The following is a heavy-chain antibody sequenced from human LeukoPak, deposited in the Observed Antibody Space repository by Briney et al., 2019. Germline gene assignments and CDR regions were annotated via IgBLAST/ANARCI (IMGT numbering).Heavy chain of an antibody. D-gene: IGHD5-12*01. CDR1: GFTFSSYA. CDR3: ARVYSGYDSDDY. CDR2: INSDGSST. V-gene: IGHV3-74*01. J-gene: IGHJ4*02. Sequence: PGGSLRLSCAASGFTFSSYAMSWVRQAPGKGLVWVSRINSDGSSTSYADSVKGRFTISRDNAKNTLYLQMNSLRAEDTAVYYCARVYSGYDSDDYWGQGTLVTVSS.